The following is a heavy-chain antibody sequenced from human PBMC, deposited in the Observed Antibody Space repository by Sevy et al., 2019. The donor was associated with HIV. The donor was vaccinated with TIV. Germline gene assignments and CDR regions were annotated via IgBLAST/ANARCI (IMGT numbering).Heavy chain of an antibody. D-gene: IGHD3-22*01. J-gene: IGHJ3*02. Sequence: ASVKVSCKASGGTFSSYAISWVRQAPGQGLEWMGVIIPIFGTANYEQKFQGRVTITADESTSTAYIELSSLRSEDTAVYYCARRKEYYDSSGYYYESAFDIWGQGTMVTVSS. CDR2: IIPIFGTA. CDR1: GGTFSSYA. V-gene: IGHV1-69*13. CDR3: ARRKEYYDSSGYYYESAFDI.